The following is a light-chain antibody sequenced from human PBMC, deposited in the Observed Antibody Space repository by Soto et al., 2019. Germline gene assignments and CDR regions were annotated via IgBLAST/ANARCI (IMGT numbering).Light chain of an antibody. CDR2: AAS. Sequence: DIQKTQSPSSLSAYVGDRVIITCRASQSIRKYLNWYQHQSGKGPTLLIYAASSLQSGFTSRFSGCGSGTEFTLTITSLQSAAFATYYCHQSSDTPPWTFGQWTKVDIK. J-gene: IGKJ1*01. CDR1: QSIRKY. V-gene: IGKV1-39*01. CDR3: HQSSDTPPWT.